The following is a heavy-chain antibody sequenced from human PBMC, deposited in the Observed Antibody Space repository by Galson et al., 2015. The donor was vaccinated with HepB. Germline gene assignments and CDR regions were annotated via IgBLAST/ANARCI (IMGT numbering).Heavy chain of an antibody. CDR1: GVSISSGHW. Sequence: SETLSLTCAVSGVSISSGHWWTWVRQPPGKGLQWIGEILHSGTINSNPSLTSRVTISLDKSRNQFSLNLSSVTAADTAVYYCASSSGWWRIDNWGQGTLVTV. CDR2: ILHSGTI. J-gene: IGHJ4*02. D-gene: IGHD6-19*01. CDR3: ASSSGWWRIDN. V-gene: IGHV4-4*02.